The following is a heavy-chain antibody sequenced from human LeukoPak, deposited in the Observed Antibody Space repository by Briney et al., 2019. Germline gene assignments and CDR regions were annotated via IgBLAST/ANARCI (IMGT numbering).Heavy chain of an antibody. Sequence: PGGSLRLSCAASGFTFSSYGMSWVRQAPGKGLVWVSRISSDGSRVTYADSVKGRFTISRDNAKNSLYLQMNSLRAEDTAVYYCARNQEYYYMDVWGKGTTVTVSS. J-gene: IGHJ6*03. CDR2: ISSDGSRV. CDR1: GFTFSSYG. CDR3: ARNQEYYYMDV. V-gene: IGHV3-74*01.